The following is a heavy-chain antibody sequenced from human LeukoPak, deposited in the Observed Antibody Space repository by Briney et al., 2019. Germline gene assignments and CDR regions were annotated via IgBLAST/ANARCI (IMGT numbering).Heavy chain of an antibody. CDR1: DGSISTYY. V-gene: IGHV4-59*01. J-gene: IGHJ5*02. D-gene: IGHD2-15*01. Sequence: SETLSLTCTISDGSISTYYWSWIRQPPGKGLEWIGYIYYSGSTNYNPSLKSRVTISVDTSKNQFSLKLSSVTAADTAVYYCARAICSGGSCYSGPFDPWGQGTLVTVSS. CDR3: ARAICSGGSCYSGPFDP. CDR2: IYYSGST.